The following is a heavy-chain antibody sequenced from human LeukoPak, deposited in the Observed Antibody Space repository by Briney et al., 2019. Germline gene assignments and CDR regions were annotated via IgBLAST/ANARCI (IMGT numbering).Heavy chain of an antibody. V-gene: IGHV3-53*01. CDR3: TKLKGWYGDGYFDY. CDR2: IYSGGTT. J-gene: IGHJ4*02. D-gene: IGHD6-19*01. Sequence: PGGSLRLSCAASGFSVSSKYMSWVRQPAGKGLEWVSVIYSGGTTFYADSVKGRFTISRDNSKNTLYLQMNSLRPDDTAVYYCTKLKGWYGDGYFDYWGPGTPVTVSS. CDR1: GFSVSSKY.